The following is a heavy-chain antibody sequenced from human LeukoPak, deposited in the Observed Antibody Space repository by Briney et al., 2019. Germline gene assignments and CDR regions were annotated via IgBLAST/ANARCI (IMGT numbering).Heavy chain of an antibody. Sequence: GGSLRLSCAASGLTFSSYAMSWVRQAPGKGLEWVSTISAGGSSTYYADSVKGRFTISRDNSKDTLYLQMNSLRAEDTAVYYCAKGLSPLGDVWGQGTTVTVSS. D-gene: IGHD3-16*01. CDR1: GLTFSSYA. V-gene: IGHV3-23*01. J-gene: IGHJ6*02. CDR2: ISAGGSST. CDR3: AKGLSPLGDV.